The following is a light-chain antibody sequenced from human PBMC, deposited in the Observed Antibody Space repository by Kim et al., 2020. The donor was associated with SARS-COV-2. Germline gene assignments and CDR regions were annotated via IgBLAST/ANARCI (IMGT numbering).Light chain of an antibody. CDR2: GAS. V-gene: IGKV3-15*01. J-gene: IGKJ4*01. CDR3: QQYNNWPPRTT. Sequence: EIVMTQSPATLSVSPRERATLSCRASQSVSSNLAWYQQKPGQAPRLLIYGASTRATGIPARFSGSGSGTEFTLTISSLQSEDFAVYYCQQYNNWPPRTTFGGGTKLEI. CDR1: QSVSSN.